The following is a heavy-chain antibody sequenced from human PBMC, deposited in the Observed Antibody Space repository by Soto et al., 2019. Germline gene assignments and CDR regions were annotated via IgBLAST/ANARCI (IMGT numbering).Heavy chain of an antibody. J-gene: IGHJ4*02. V-gene: IGHV4-39*01. CDR2: IYYSGST. Sequence: SETLSLTCTVSGGSISSSSYYWGWIRQPPGKGLEWIGSIYYSGSTYYNPSLKSRVTISVDTSKNQFSLKLSSVTAADTAVYYCARVGGDDPPMAVAHLNFDYWGQGTLVTVSS. CDR1: GGSISSSSYY. CDR3: ARVGGDDPPMAVAHLNFDY. D-gene: IGHD6-19*01.